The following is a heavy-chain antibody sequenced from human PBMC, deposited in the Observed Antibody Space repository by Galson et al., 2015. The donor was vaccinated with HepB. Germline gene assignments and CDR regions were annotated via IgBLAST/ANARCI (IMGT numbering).Heavy chain of an antibody. CDR3: ARDGVTTVARPYYYYGMDV. V-gene: IGHV1-18*04. D-gene: IGHD4-23*01. Sequence: SVKVSCKASGYTFTSYGISWVRRAPGQGLGWMGWISAYNGNTNYAQKLQGRVTMTTDTSTSTAYMELRSLRSDDTAVYYCARDGVTTVARPYYYYGMDVWGQGTTVTVSS. CDR1: GYTFTSYG. J-gene: IGHJ6*02. CDR2: ISAYNGNT.